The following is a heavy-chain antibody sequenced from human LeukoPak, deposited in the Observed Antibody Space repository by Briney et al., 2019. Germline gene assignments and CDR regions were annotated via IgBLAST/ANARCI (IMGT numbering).Heavy chain of an antibody. CDR2: ISPDGSDT. J-gene: IGHJ4*02. CDR1: GYSFTNYW. Sequence: PGESLKISCKGSGYSFTNYWIGWVRQMPGKGLEWMGIISPDGSDTRYSPSFQGQVTISADKSITTAYLQWSSLKASDTAMYYCARLTSSWSFDYWGQGTLVTVST. V-gene: IGHV5-51*01. D-gene: IGHD6-13*01. CDR3: ARLTSSWSFDY.